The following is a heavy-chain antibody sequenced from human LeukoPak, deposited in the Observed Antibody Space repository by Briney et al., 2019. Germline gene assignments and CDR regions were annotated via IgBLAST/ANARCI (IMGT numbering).Heavy chain of an antibody. J-gene: IGHJ4*02. CDR3: ATQEERRPPDY. Sequence: GGSLRLSCVASGFTFSSHNMNWVRLAPGKGLEWVSYISSSYNTIYYRDSVQGRFIISRDNAKNSLSLQMNSLRAEDTAVYYCATQEERRPPDYWGQGTLVTVSS. D-gene: IGHD1-1*01. CDR1: GFTFSSHN. CDR2: ISSSYNTI. V-gene: IGHV3-48*04.